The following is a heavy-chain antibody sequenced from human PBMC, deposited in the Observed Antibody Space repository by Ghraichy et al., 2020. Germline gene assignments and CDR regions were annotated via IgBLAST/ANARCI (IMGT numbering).Heavy chain of an antibody. V-gene: IGHV3-7*03. D-gene: IGHD2-15*01. J-gene: IGHJ4*02. CDR3: AMAYS. CDR1: GFTFSSQW. CDR2: INQDGSLR. Sequence: ETLSLTCDASGFTFSSQWMSWVRQPAGKGLEWVANINQDGSLRDYVDSVKGRFIISRDNAKNALYLQMNSLSAEDTAVYYCAMAYSWGQGTLVTVSS.